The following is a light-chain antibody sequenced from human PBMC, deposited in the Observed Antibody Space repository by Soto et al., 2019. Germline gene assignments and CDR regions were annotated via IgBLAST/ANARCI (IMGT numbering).Light chain of an antibody. J-gene: IGKJ4*01. CDR1: QSISSY. Sequence: DIQMTQSPSSLSASVGDRVTITCRASQSISSYLNWYQQKPGKDPKLLIYAASSLQSGVPSRFSGSGSGTDFTLTISSLQPEDFATYYCQQSYSTPPELTFGGGTKVDIK. CDR2: AAS. CDR3: QQSYSTPPELT. V-gene: IGKV1-39*01.